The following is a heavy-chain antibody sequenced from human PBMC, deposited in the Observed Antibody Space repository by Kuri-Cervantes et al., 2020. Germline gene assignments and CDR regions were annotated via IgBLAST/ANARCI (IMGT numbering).Heavy chain of an antibody. V-gene: IGHV3-13*01. J-gene: IGHJ6*02. D-gene: IGHD3-10*01. CDR3: ARAMVRGVIPPYYYYGMDV. CDR2: IGTAGDT. CDR1: GFTFSSYD. Sequence: SCKASGFTFSSYDMHWVRQATGKGLEWVSAIGTAGDTYYPGSVKGRFTISRENAKNSLYLQMNSLRAGNTAVYYCARAMVRGVIPPYYYYGMDVWGQGTTVTVSS.